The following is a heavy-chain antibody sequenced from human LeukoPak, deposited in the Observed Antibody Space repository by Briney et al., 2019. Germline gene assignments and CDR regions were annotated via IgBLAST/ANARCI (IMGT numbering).Heavy chain of an antibody. V-gene: IGHV3-30*02. Sequence: PGGSLRLSCAASGFTYGSYGMHWVRQAPGKGLEWVAFIRYDGSNYDYAHSGKGRFTLSRDKSKNTLYLQMNSLRADDTAVYYCVKGNTDFKNWGQGTLVTVSS. J-gene: IGHJ4*02. D-gene: IGHD3-3*01. CDR3: VKGNTDFKN. CDR1: GFTYGSYG. CDR2: IRYDGSNY.